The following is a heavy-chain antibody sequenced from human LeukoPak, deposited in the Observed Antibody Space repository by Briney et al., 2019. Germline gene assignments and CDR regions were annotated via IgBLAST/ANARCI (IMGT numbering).Heavy chain of an antibody. J-gene: IGHJ4*02. CDR2: INPDSGDT. Sequence: ASVKVSCKAPGYTFTAYYMHWVRQAPGQGLGWMGWINPDSGDTNYEQKFQGRVTMTRDTSISTAYMELSRLRSDDTAVYYCAGTPNGSGSYYKSAHRGQGTLVTVSS. CDR3: AGTPNGSGSYYKSAH. D-gene: IGHD3-10*01. V-gene: IGHV1-2*02. CDR1: GYTFTAYY.